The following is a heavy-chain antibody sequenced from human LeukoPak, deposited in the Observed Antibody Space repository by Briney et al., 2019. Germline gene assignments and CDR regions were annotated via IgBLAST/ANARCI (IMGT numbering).Heavy chain of an antibody. Sequence: GGSLRLSCAASGFTFSSYWMHWVRQAPGKGLVWVSRINSDGSSTSYADSVKGRFTISRDNSKNTLYLQMNSLRAEDTAVYYCARDLGSLRNWFDPWGQGTLVTVST. CDR3: ARDLGSLRNWFDP. D-gene: IGHD3-16*01. CDR1: GFTFSSYW. V-gene: IGHV3-74*01. CDR2: INSDGSST. J-gene: IGHJ5*02.